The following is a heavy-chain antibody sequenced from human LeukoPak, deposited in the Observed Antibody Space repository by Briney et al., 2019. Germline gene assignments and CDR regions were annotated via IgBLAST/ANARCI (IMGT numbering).Heavy chain of an antibody. V-gene: IGHV4-4*09. CDR3: VVSPNQDFFDY. CDR2: IYGSGST. J-gene: IGHJ4*02. Sequence: SETLSLTCTVSGVSINSHYLNWIRQPPGKGLEWIGFIYGSGSTNYNPSLMSRVAMSVDTSKSQFSLKLSSVTAADTAVYYCVVSPNQDFFDYWGQGTLVTVSS. CDR1: GVSINSHY.